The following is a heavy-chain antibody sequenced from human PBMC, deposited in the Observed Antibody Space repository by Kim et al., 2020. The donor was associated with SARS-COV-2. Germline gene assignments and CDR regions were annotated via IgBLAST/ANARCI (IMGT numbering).Heavy chain of an antibody. Sequence: GGSLRLSCAASGFTFDDYAMHWVRQAPGKGLEWVSLISWDGGSTYYADSVKGRFTISRDNSKNSLYLQMNSLRAEDTALYYCAKDSLGGVRLGELSAIDGGGFDYWGQGTLVTVSS. CDR1: GFTFDDYA. CDR2: ISWDGGST. J-gene: IGHJ4*02. CDR3: AKDSLGGVRLGELSAIDGGGFDY. V-gene: IGHV3-43D*03. D-gene: IGHD3-16*02.